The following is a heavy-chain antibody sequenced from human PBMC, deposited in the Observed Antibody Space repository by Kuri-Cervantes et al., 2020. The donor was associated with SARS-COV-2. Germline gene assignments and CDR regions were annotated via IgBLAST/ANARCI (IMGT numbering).Heavy chain of an antibody. CDR1: GYTFTSYG. D-gene: IGHD6-6*01. CDR3: AAGYSSSSASNFDY. J-gene: IGHJ4*02. CDR2: ISAYNGNT. V-gene: IGHV1-18*01. Sequence: ASGKVSCEASGYTFTSYGISWVRQAPGQGLGRRGWISAYNGNTNYAQKIKGRVTMTTDTTTSTAYMELRSLRSDNTAVYYCAAGYSSSSASNFDYWGQGTLVTVSS.